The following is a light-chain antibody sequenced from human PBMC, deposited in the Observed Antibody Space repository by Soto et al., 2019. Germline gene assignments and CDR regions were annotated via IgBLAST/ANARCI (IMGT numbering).Light chain of an antibody. CDR3: CSYAGSYNFVI. Sequence: SYELTQPPSVSVSPGQTASITCSGDKLGDKYACWYQQKPGQSPVLVIYQDSKRPSGIPERFSGSNSGNTATLTISGTQAEDEADFYCCSYAGSYNFVIFGGGTKLTVL. CDR1: KLGDKY. J-gene: IGLJ2*01. V-gene: IGLV3-1*01. CDR2: QDS.